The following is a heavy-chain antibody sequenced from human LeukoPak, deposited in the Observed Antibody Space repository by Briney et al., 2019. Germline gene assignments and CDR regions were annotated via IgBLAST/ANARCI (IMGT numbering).Heavy chain of an antibody. CDR2: IIPILGIA. J-gene: IGHJ6*02. D-gene: IGHD2-21*01. Sequence: GASVKVSCTASGGTFSSYAISWVRQAPGQGLEWMGRIIPILGIANYAQKFQGRVTITADKSTSTAYMELSSLRSEDTAVYYCARSYEEDNYYYYYGMDVWGQGTTVTVSS. V-gene: IGHV1-69*04. CDR3: ARSYEEDNYYYYYGMDV. CDR1: GGTFSSYA.